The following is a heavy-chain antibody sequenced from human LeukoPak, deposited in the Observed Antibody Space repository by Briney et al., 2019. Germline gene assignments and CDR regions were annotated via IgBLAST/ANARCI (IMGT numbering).Heavy chain of an antibody. Sequence: SVKVSCKASGGTFSSYAISWVRQAPGQGLEWMGGIIPIFGTANYAQKFQDRVTITTDESTSTAYMELSSLRSEDTAVYYCASTAREYYDILTGYNNWFDPWGQGTLVTVSS. CDR1: GGTFSSYA. J-gene: IGHJ5*02. V-gene: IGHV1-69*05. D-gene: IGHD3-9*01. CDR3: ASTAREYYDILTGYNNWFDP. CDR2: IIPIFGTA.